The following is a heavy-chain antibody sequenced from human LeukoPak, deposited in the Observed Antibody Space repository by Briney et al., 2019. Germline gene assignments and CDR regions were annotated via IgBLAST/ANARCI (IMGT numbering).Heavy chain of an antibody. CDR3: ARVSGSYDYVWGSYRPEGNFDY. Sequence: ASVKVSCKASGYTFTSYAMHWVRQAPGQRLEWMGWINAGNGNTKYSQKFQGRVTITADESTSTAYMELSSLRSEDTAVYYCARVSGSYDYVWGSYRPEGNFDYWGQGTLVTVSS. CDR2: INAGNGNT. CDR1: GYTFTSYA. D-gene: IGHD3-16*02. V-gene: IGHV1-3*01. J-gene: IGHJ4*02.